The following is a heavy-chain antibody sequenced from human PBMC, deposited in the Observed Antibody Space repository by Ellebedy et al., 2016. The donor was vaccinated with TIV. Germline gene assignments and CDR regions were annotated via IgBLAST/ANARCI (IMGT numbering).Heavy chain of an antibody. V-gene: IGHV1-46*01. CDR3: ARADEGDPLDY. CDR2: IDPRGGRI. D-gene: IGHD3-10*01. J-gene: IGHJ4*02. Sequence: AASVKVSCKASGYSFGSYYLHWVRQAPGQGLEWMGIIDPRGGRIDSAQKFKDRVIMSRDKSTNTVYRELSSLRSEDTAIYYCARADEGDPLDYWGQGTLVTVSS. CDR1: GYSFGSYY.